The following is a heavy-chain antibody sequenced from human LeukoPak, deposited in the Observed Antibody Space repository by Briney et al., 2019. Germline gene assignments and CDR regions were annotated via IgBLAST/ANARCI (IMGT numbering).Heavy chain of an antibody. CDR2: IISDGSSA. J-gene: IGHJ4*02. CDR3: VRDSNYHPDC. Sequence: GGSRRLSCAASGFTFGDYWMHWVRQAPGKGLVWVSRIISDGSSASYADSVKGRFTMSRDNAKNTLHLQMNSLRVEDTAVYYCVRDSNYHPDCWGQGTLVTASS. V-gene: IGHV3-74*01. D-gene: IGHD4-11*01. CDR1: GFTFGDYW.